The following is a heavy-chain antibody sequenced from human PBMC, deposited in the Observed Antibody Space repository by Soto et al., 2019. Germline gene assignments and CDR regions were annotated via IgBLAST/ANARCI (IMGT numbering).Heavy chain of an antibody. CDR3: ARGFRVAATRWWFDP. V-gene: IGHV1-18*01. Sequence: AAVKVSCKASGYTFTSYDISWVRQAPGQGLEWMGWISTYNGNTNYAQKLQGRVTMTTDTSTSTAYMELRSLRSDDTAVYYCARGFRVAATRWWFDPWGQGTLVTVSS. CDR1: GYTFTSYD. J-gene: IGHJ5*02. CDR2: ISTYNGNT. D-gene: IGHD2-15*01.